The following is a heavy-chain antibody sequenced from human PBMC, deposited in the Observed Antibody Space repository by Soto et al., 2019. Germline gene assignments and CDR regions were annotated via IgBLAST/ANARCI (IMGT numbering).Heavy chain of an antibody. J-gene: IGHJ5*02. D-gene: IGHD1-7*01. CDR1: GYSFTTYD. Sequence: ASVKVSCKASGYSFTTYDINWVRQATGQGLEWMGWINPNNGNTGYAQKFQGRVTLTRTTSISTAYMELSSLRYDETAVYYCARKSSGTREGFDPWGQGNLVTVSS. CDR3: ARKSSGTREGFDP. V-gene: IGHV1-8*01. CDR2: INPNNGNT.